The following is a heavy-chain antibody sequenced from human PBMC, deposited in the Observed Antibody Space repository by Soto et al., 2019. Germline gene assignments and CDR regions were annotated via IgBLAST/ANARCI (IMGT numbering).Heavy chain of an antibody. CDR3: AHTKDSSGFLTS. CDR2: IHWNDDK. J-gene: IGHJ5*02. D-gene: IGHD3-22*01. V-gene: IGHV2-5*01. CDR1: GFSLSVYGVR. Sequence: SGPTLVNPTQTLTLTCSFSGFSLSVYGVRVIWFRQPPGETLEWLALIHWNDDKRYSPYLKSRLTITKDTSKNQVVLTLTNLDPLDTGTYFCAHTKDSSGFLTSWGQGILVPVSP.